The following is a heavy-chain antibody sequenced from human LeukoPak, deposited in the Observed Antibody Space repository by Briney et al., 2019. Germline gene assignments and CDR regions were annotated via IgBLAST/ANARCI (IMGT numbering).Heavy chain of an antibody. CDR3: ARPSKNGIAAAGTGLDAFDI. Sequence: GESLKISCKGSGYSFTSYWIGWVRQMPGKGLEWMGIIYPGDSDTRYSPSFQGQVTISADKSISTDYMQWSSLKASDTAMYYCARPSKNGIAAAGTGLDAFDIWGQGTMVTVSS. V-gene: IGHV5-51*01. CDR1: GYSFTSYW. J-gene: IGHJ3*02. D-gene: IGHD6-13*01. CDR2: IYPGDSDT.